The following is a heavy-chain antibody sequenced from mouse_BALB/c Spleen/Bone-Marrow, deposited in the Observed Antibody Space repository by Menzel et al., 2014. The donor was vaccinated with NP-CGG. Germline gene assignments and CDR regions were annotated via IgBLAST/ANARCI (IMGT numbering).Heavy chain of an antibody. V-gene: IGHV1S130*01. CDR2: IHPNSGNT. CDR1: GYTFTSSW. Sequence: QVQLKDSGSVLVRPGASVKLSCKASGYTFTSSWTHWAKQRPGQGLEWIGEIHPNSGNTNYNEKFKGKATLTVDTSSSTAYVDLSSLTSEDSAVYYCARELGRGYYFDYWGQGTTLTVSS. J-gene: IGHJ2*01. D-gene: IGHD4-1*01. CDR3: ARELGRGYYFDY.